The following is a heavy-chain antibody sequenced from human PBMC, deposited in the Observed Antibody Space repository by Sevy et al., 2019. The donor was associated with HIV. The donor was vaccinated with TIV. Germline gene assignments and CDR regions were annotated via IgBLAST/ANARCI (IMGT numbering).Heavy chain of an antibody. CDR3: AKGDSSSWYNAYMDV. V-gene: IGHV3-23*01. CDR2: ISGGGGTT. J-gene: IGHJ6*03. CDR1: GFIFSSYV. D-gene: IGHD6-13*01. Sequence: GGSLRLCCAASGFIFSSYVMNWVRQAPGKGLEWVSGISGGGGTTYYADSVKGRFTISGENSKNTLYLQMNSLRVEDTAIYYCAKGDSSSWYNAYMDVWGKGTTVTVSS.